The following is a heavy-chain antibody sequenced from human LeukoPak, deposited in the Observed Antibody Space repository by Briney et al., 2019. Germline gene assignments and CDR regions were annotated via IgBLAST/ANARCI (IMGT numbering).Heavy chain of an antibody. Sequence: SETLSLTCAVYGGSFSGYYWSWIRQPPGKGLEWIGEINHSGSTNYNPSLKSRVTISVDTSKNQFSLKLSSATAADTAVYYCARPQTYDFWSGYYSRDAFDIWGQGTMVTVSS. CDR1: GGSFSGYY. V-gene: IGHV4-34*01. CDR2: INHSGST. CDR3: ARPQTYDFWSGYYSRDAFDI. J-gene: IGHJ3*02. D-gene: IGHD3-3*01.